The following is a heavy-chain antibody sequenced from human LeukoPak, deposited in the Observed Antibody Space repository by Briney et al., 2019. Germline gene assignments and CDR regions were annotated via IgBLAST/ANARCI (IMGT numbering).Heavy chain of an antibody. J-gene: IGHJ4*02. CDR1: GGSFSGYY. CDR2: INHSGST. Sequence: SETLSLTCAVYGGSFSGYYWSWIRQPPGEGLEWVGEINHSGSTNYNPSLKSRFTISVDTSKNQFSLKLSSVTAADTAVYYCARGLALSRILYWWCMPSGCAAFDYWGQGTLVTVSS. V-gene: IGHV4-34*01. D-gene: IGHD2-8*02. CDR3: ARGLALSRILYWWCMPSGCAAFDY.